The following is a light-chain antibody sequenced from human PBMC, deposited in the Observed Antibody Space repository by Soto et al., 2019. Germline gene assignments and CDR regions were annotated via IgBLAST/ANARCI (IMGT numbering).Light chain of an antibody. J-gene: IGKJ1*01. CDR1: QSVSSR. CDR2: DAS. Sequence: EIVMPQSPGTLSLSPGERATLSCRASQSVSSRLAWYQQKSGQAPRLLIYDASSRATDIPARFSGSGSGTEFTLTISNLQSEDFVVYYCQQYNNWPSTFGQGTKVDIK. V-gene: IGKV3-15*01. CDR3: QQYNNWPST.